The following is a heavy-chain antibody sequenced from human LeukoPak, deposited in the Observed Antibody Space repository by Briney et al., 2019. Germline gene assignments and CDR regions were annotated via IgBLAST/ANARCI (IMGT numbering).Heavy chain of an antibody. J-gene: IGHJ5*02. CDR2: IKQDGSEK. D-gene: IGHD3-16*01. CDR1: GIIITSYW. Sequence: GGSLRLSCAASGIIITSYWMSWVRQTPGKGLEWVANIKQDGSEKDYVDSVKGRFTIFRDNARNSLYLQMNSLRAEDTAVYYCASHSYGYNHWGQGTLVIVSS. CDR3: ASHSYGYNH. V-gene: IGHV3-7*01.